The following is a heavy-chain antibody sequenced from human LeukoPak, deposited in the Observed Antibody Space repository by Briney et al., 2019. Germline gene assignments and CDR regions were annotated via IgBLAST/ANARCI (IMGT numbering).Heavy chain of an antibody. V-gene: IGHV4-59*01. D-gene: IGHD3-10*01. Sequence: SETLSLTCTVSGGSISNYYWNWIRRPRWKGLEWIGYIYYSGSTAYNPSRKSRITISLDTSKNQFSLKLNSVTAADTAVYYCARGRSGHGGLDYWGQGTLVTVSS. J-gene: IGHJ4*02. CDR1: GGSISNYY. CDR2: IYYSGST. CDR3: ARGRSGHGGLDY.